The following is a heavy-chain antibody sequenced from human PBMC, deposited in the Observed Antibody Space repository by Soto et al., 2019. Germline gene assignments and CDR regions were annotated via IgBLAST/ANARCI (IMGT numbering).Heavy chain of an antibody. CDR3: ARTYSSGWSGYYFDY. J-gene: IGHJ4*02. Sequence: NPSETLSLTCTVSGGSISSYYWSWIRQPAGKGLEWIGRIYTSGSTNYNPSLKSRVTMSVDTSKNQFSLKLSSVTAADTAVYYCARTYSSGWSGYYFDYWGQGTLVTVS. V-gene: IGHV4-4*07. CDR1: GGSISSYY. D-gene: IGHD6-19*01. CDR2: IYTSGST.